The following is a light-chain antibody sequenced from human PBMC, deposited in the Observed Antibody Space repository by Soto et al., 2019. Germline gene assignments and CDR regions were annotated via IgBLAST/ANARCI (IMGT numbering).Light chain of an antibody. CDR1: QSVSSN. CDR3: QQYNNWPFH. V-gene: IGKV3-15*01. CDR2: GAS. Sequence: EIVMTQSPATLSVTPGERATLSCRASQSVSSNLAWYQQKPGQAPRLLIYGASTRATGIPARFSGSGSGTEFTLTISSLQSEDFAVYYCQQYNNWPFHFGGGTKVEIK. J-gene: IGKJ4*01.